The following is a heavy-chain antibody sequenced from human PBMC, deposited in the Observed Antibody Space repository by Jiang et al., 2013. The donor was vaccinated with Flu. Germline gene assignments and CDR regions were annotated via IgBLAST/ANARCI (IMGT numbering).Heavy chain of an antibody. CDR3: AHRLRWLNIWDY. D-gene: IGHD3-10*01. CDR2: YWDDDK. V-gene: IGHV2-5*02. J-gene: IGHJ4*02. Sequence: YWDDDKRYSPSLKSRLTITKDTSKNQVVLTMTNMDPVDTATYFCAHRLRWLNIWDYWGQGTLVTVSS.